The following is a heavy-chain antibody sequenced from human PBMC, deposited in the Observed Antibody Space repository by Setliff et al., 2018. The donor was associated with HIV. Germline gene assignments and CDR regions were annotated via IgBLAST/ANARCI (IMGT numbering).Heavy chain of an antibody. D-gene: IGHD3-3*01. CDR3: ARGSDSGSGYYRASDY. CDR1: GGTFSSYG. CDR2: IIPIFGTA. V-gene: IGHV1-69*05. Sequence: SVKVSCKASGGTFSSYGINWVRQAPGQGLEWMGGIIPIFGTANYAQKFQGRVTMTRDTSTSTAYMELNSLRSEDTAVYYCARGSDSGSGYYRASDYWGQGTLVT. J-gene: IGHJ4*02.